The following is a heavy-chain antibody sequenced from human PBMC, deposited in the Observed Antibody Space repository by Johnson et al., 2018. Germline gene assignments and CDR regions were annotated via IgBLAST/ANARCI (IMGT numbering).Heavy chain of an antibody. CDR2: VNSDGSSA. V-gene: IGHV3-74*01. Sequence: EVQLLESGGGLVQPGGSXRLSCAASGFTFTDYWMSWVRQAPGKGLVWVSRVNSDGSSATYADSVRGRFTISRDHAKNTLYLQMNSPRAEDTAVYYCARAGGNYGRGAFDIWGQGTMVTVSS. CDR3: ARAGGNYGRGAFDI. CDR1: GFTFTDYW. D-gene: IGHD1-26*01. J-gene: IGHJ3*02.